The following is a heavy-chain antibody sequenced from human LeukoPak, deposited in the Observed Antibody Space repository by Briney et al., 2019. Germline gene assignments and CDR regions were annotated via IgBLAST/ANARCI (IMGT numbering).Heavy chain of an antibody. D-gene: IGHD3-10*01. Sequence: GGSLRLSCAASGFTFSSYAMHWVRQAPGKGLDWMAVISYDGDNKYYADSVKGRFTISRDNSKNTLYLQMNSLRAEDTAVYYCASRRGVYRDWFDPWGQGTLDTVSS. CDR2: ISYDGDNK. CDR1: GFTFSSYA. V-gene: IGHV3-30-3*01. CDR3: ASRRGVYRDWFDP. J-gene: IGHJ5*02.